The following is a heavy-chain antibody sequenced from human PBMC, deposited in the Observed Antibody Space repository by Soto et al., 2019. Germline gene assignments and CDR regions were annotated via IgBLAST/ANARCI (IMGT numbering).Heavy chain of an antibody. J-gene: IGHJ5*02. CDR2: IYYSGST. V-gene: IGHV4-59*01. CDR3: ARGYDWFDP. D-gene: IGHD5-12*01. Sequence: SETLSLTCTVSGGSISGNYWTWIRQPPGKGLEWIGYIYYSGSTNYNPSLKSRVTISLDTSKNQFSLKVSSVTAADTAVYYCARGYDWFDPWGQGTLVTVSS. CDR1: GGSISGNY.